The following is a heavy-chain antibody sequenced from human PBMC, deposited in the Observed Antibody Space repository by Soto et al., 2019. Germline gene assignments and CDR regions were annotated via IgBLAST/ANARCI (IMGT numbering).Heavy chain of an antibody. V-gene: IGHV1-18*04. Sequence: VASVKVSCKASGYTFTSYGISWVRQAPGQGLEWMGWISAYNGNTNYAQKLQGRVTMTTDTSTSTAYMELRSLRSDDTAVYYCARDPRRGVAYCGGDCSFDIWGQGTMVTVSS. CDR3: ARDPRRGVAYCGGDCSFDI. CDR2: ISAYNGNT. CDR1: GYTFTSYG. D-gene: IGHD2-21*02. J-gene: IGHJ3*02.